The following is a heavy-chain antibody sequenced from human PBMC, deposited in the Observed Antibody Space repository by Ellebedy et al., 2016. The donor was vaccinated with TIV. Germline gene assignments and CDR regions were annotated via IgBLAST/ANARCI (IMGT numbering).Heavy chain of an antibody. CDR3: ASHFIQLWPSPAQNYYYDGMDV. CDR2: IWYDGSNK. J-gene: IGHJ6*02. Sequence: PGGSLRLSCAASGFTFSSYGMHWVRQAPGKGLEWVAVIWYDGSNKYYADSVKGRFTIASDNAKNSLYLQMNSLRDEDTAVYYCASHFIQLWPSPAQNYYYDGMDVWGQGTTVTVSS. CDR1: GFTFSSYG. D-gene: IGHD5-18*01. V-gene: IGHV3-33*01.